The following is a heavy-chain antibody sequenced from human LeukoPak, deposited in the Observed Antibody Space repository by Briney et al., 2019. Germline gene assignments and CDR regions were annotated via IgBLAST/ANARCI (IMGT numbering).Heavy chain of an antibody. D-gene: IGHD5-18*01. CDR2: IKSKTDGGTT. J-gene: IGHJ6*03. Sequence: KTGGSLRLSCAASGFTFSNAWMSWVRQAPGKGLEWVGRIKSKTDGGTTDYAAPVKGRLTISRDDSKNTLYLQMNSLKTEDTAVYYCTTGLEDGIQLVYYYYYMDVWGKGTTVTVSS. CDR3: TTGLEDGIQLVYYYYYMDV. CDR1: GFTFSNAW. V-gene: IGHV3-15*01.